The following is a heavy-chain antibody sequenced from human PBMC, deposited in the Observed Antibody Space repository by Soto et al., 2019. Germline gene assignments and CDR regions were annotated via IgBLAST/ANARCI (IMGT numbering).Heavy chain of an antibody. CDR1: GFTFSSCS. Sequence: GGSLRLSCASSGFTFSSCSMNGVRQAPGRGLEWVSFISGSGDTKYYADSVKGRFTISRDNAKNSLYLQMSSLRGEDTAVYYCAKYCSSDVCFDYWGQGTLVTVSS. V-gene: IGHV3-48*01. CDR2: ISGSGDTK. J-gene: IGHJ4*02. D-gene: IGHD2-8*01. CDR3: AKYCSSDVCFDY.